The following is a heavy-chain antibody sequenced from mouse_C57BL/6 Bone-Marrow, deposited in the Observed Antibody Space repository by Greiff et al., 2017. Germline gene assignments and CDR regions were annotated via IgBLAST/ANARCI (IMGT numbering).Heavy chain of an antibody. CDR1: GYTFTSYW. CDR2: IHPNSGST. CDR3: ARDGRRFAY. Sequence: QVHVKQPGAELVKPGASVKLSCKASGYTFTSYWMHWVKQRPGQGLEWIGMIHPNSGSTNYNEKFKSKATLTVDKSSSTAYMQLSSLTSEDSAVYYCARDGRRFAYWGQGTLVTVSA. J-gene: IGHJ3*01. V-gene: IGHV1-64*01. D-gene: IGHD2-3*01.